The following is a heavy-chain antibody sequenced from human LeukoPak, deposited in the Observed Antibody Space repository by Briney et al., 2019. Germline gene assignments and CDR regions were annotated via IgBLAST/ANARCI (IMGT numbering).Heavy chain of an antibody. CDR1: GFTFSSYS. J-gene: IGHJ3*02. CDR2: ISSSSSTI. V-gene: IGHV3-48*02. D-gene: IGHD4-17*01. CDR3: ARDPMVYGDYDAFDI. Sequence: GGSLRLSCVASGFTFSSYSMNWVRQAPGKGLEWVSYISSSSSTIYYADSVKGRFTISRDNAKNSLFLQMNSLRDEDTAVYYCARDPMVYGDYDAFDIWGQGTMVTVSS.